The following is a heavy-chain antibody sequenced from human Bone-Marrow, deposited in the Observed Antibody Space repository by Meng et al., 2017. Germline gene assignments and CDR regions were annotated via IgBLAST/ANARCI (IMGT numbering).Heavy chain of an antibody. Sequence: GESLKISCAASGFTFSSYAINWVRQAPGKGLEWVSYIGGSGGSTYYADSVKGRFTISRDNSRNLVHLQMDSLRAEDTAVYYCATLLVVSGDDYWSQGTRVTVSS. V-gene: IGHV3-23*01. J-gene: IGHJ4*02. CDR3: ATLLVVSGDDY. D-gene: IGHD2-2*01. CDR1: GFTFSSYA. CDR2: IGGSGGST.